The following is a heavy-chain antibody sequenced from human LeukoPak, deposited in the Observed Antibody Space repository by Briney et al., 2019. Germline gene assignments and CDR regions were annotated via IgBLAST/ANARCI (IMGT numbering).Heavy chain of an antibody. CDR1: GFTFSSYA. CDR2: ISGSGGST. Sequence: PGGSLRLSCAASGFTFSSYAMSWVRQAPGKGLEWVSAISGSGGSTYYADSVKGRFTISRDNSKNTLCLQMNSLRAEDTAVYYCAKGFLFWGYSSSWDYWGQGTLVTVSS. CDR3: AKGFLFWGYSSSWDY. D-gene: IGHD6-13*01. V-gene: IGHV3-23*01. J-gene: IGHJ4*02.